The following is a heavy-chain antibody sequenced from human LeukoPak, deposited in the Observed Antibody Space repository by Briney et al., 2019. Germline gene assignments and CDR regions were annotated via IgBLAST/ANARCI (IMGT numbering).Heavy chain of an antibody. Sequence: SETLSLTCTVSGGSINNYYWNWIRQPPGKGLEWIGYIYYSGSTSYNPSLKSRVTISVDTSKSQFSLKLSSVTAADTAVYYCARGGGYSSSWSYWGQGTLVTVSS. D-gene: IGHD6-13*01. J-gene: IGHJ4*02. V-gene: IGHV4-59*01. CDR1: GGSINNYY. CDR3: ARGGGYSSSWSY. CDR2: IYYSGST.